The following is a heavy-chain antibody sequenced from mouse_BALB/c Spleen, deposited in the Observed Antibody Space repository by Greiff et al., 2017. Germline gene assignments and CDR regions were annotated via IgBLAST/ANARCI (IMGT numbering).Heavy chain of an antibody. CDR1: GYSFTDYI. CDR3: AIMITLPFDY. J-gene: IGHJ2*01. CDR2: INPYYGST. D-gene: IGHD2-4*01. Sequence: VQLQQTGPELVKPGASVKISCKASGYSFTDYIMLWVKQSHGKSLEWIGNINPYYGSTSYNLKFKGKATLTVDKSSSTAYMQLNSLTSEDSAVYYCAIMITLPFDYWGQGTTLTVSS. V-gene: IGHV1-39*01.